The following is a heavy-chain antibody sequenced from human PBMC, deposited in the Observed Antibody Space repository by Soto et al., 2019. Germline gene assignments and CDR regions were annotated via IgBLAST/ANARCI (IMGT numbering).Heavy chain of an antibody. D-gene: IGHD3-3*01. CDR1: GYTFTSYG. Sequence: GASVKVSCEASGYTFTSYGISWVRQAPGQGLEWMGWISAYNGNTNYAQKLQGRVTMTTDTSTSTAYMELRSLRSDDTAVYYCARERQRFLEWFSAFDIWGQGTMVTVSS. V-gene: IGHV1-18*01. CDR2: ISAYNGNT. CDR3: ARERQRFLEWFSAFDI. J-gene: IGHJ3*02.